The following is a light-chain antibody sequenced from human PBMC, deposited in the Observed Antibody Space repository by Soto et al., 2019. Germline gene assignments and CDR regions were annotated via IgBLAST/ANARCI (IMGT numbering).Light chain of an antibody. CDR3: CSYAGTSTFYA. Sequence: QSVLTQPRSVSGSPGQSVTISCTGTSNDVGGYDYVSWYQHHPGKAPRLIIYDVTKRPSGVPDRFSASRAGNTASLTISGLQPEDEADYHCCSYAGTSTFYAFGTGNKVTVL. V-gene: IGLV2-11*01. CDR2: DVT. J-gene: IGLJ1*01. CDR1: SNDVGGYDY.